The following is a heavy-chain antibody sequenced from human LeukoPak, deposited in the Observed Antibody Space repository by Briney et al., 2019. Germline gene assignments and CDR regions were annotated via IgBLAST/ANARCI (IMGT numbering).Heavy chain of an antibody. Sequence: PGGSLRLSCAASGFTFSSYSMNWVRQAPGKGLEWVSYISSSSSTIYYADSVKGRFTISRDNAKNSLYLQMNSLRAEDTALYYCAKADWNPDNYFDYWGQGTLVTVSS. J-gene: IGHJ4*02. CDR2: ISSSSSTI. D-gene: IGHD1-1*01. CDR1: GFTFSSYS. V-gene: IGHV3-48*04. CDR3: AKADWNPDNYFDY.